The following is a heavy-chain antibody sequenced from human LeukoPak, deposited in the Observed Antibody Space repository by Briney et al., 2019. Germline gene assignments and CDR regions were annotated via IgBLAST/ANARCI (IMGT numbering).Heavy chain of an antibody. CDR2: IXYDGSNK. V-gene: IGHV3-30*18. D-gene: IGHD3-22*01. J-gene: IGHJ4*02. CDR3: AKASFTYYYDSSGYFSRSPLDY. CDR1: GFTXSSYG. Sequence: SLRLSCAASGFTXSSYGMHWXRQAPGKGLEWVXXIXYDGSNKYYADSVKGRFTISRDNSKITLYLQMNSLRAEDTAVYYCAKASFTYYYDSSGYFSRSPLDYWGQGTLVTVSS.